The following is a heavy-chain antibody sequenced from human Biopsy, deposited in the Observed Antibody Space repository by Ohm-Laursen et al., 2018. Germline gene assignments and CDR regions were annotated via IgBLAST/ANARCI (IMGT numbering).Heavy chain of an antibody. J-gene: IGHJ4*02. CDR3: ARGRLRAVARFGY. D-gene: IGHD6-19*01. Sequence: GTLSLTCAVYGGSFSGYYWSWIRQPPGKGLEWIGEINHSGSTNYNPSLKSRVTISVDTSKNQFSLKLSPVTAADTAVYYCARGRLRAVARFGYWGQGTLVTVSS. V-gene: IGHV4-34*01. CDR2: INHSGST. CDR1: GGSFSGYY.